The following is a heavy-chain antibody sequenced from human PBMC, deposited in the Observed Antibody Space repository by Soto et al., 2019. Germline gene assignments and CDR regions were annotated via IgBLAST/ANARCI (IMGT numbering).Heavy chain of an antibody. J-gene: IGHJ4*02. CDR3: AKVTLRGIHDY. CDR2: ISGSGGST. D-gene: IGHD3-16*01. Sequence: WGCLRLSCTASGFTFSSYAIIWVRQAPGKGLEWVSAISGSGGSTYYADSVKGRFTISRDNSKNTLYLQMNSLRAEDTAVYYCAKVTLRGIHDYWGQGTLFTVHS. V-gene: IGHV3-23*01. CDR1: GFTFSSYA.